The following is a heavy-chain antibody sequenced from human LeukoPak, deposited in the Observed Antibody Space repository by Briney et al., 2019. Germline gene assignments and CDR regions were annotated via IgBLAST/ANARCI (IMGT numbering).Heavy chain of an antibody. D-gene: IGHD3-3*01. J-gene: IGHJ4*02. CDR1: GFTVSNHY. V-gene: IGHV3-7*03. CDR3: ARDQYDTWSRRGNFDS. Sequence: GGSLRLSCAASGFTVSNHYMNWVRRAPGKGLEWVANIKLDGSEKNYVDSVKGRFTISRDNTKNSLYLQMNSLRVEDTAVSYCARDQYDTWSRRGNFDSWGQGTLVIVSS. CDR2: IKLDGSEK.